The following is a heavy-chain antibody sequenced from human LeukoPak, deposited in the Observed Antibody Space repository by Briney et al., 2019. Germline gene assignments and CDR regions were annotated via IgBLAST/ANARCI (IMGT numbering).Heavy chain of an antibody. CDR1: GGSFSGYY. D-gene: IGHD2-15*01. Sequence: SETLSLTCAVYGGSFSGYYWSWIRQPPGKGLEWIGEINHSGSTNYNPSLKSRVTISVDTSKNQFSLKLSSVTAADTAVYYCARVRSWLNYYYGMDVWGQGTTVTVSS. CDR3: ARVRSWLNYYYGMDV. V-gene: IGHV4-34*01. J-gene: IGHJ6*02. CDR2: INHSGST.